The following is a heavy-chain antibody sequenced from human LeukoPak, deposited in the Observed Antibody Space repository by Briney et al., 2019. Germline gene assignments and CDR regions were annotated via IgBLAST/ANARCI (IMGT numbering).Heavy chain of an antibody. CDR2: IYPGDSDT. CDR1: GYSFTSYW. Sequence: GESLKISCKGSGYSFTSYWTGWVRQMPGKGLEWMGIIYPGDSDTRYSPSFQGQVTISADKSISTAYLQWSSLKASDTAMYYCARERYYYDSSGYYYRGGWFDPWGQGTLVTVSS. D-gene: IGHD3-22*01. CDR3: ARERYYYDSSGYYYRGGWFDP. J-gene: IGHJ5*02. V-gene: IGHV5-51*01.